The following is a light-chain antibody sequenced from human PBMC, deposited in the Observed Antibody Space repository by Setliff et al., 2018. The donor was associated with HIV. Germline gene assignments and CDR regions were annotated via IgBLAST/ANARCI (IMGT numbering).Light chain of an antibody. J-gene: IGKJ4*01. V-gene: IGKV3-15*01. CDR1: HSVGTN. Sequence: ILMTQSPATLSVSPGERATLSCRASHSVGTNLAWYQQKVGQAPRLVIHSVSTRATGIPARFSGSGSGTEFNLTISGLQSEDFQVYYCQQYDKWPLSFGGGTKVDIK. CDR2: SVS. CDR3: QQYDKWPLS.